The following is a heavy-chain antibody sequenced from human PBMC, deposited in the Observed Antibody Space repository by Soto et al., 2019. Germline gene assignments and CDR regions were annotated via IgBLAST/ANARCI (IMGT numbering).Heavy chain of an antibody. Sequence: VQLVQSEAEVKKPGASVKVYCKASGYTFSNYGISWVRQAPGQGLEWMGWLSAYNGNTKYAQKLQGRDTMTTDTATSTAYMELRSLRSDDTAVYYCARDSPPVDYWGQGTLVTVSS. CDR3: ARDSPPVDY. V-gene: IGHV1-18*01. CDR1: GYTFSNYG. J-gene: IGHJ4*02. CDR2: LSAYNGNT.